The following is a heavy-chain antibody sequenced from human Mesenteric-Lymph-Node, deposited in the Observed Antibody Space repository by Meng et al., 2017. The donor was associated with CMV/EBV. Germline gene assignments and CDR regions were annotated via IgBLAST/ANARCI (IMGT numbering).Heavy chain of an antibody. J-gene: IGHJ3*02. CDR3: AREMEAARPAFDI. CDR2: IYYSGST. V-gene: IGHV4-31*02. D-gene: IGHD6-6*01. Sequence: SCTVSGGSISSGGYYWSWIRQHPGKGLEWIGYIYYSGSTYYNPSLKSRVTISVDTSKNQFSLKLSSVTAADTAVYYCAREMEAARPAFDIWGQGTMVTVSS. CDR1: GGSISSGGYY.